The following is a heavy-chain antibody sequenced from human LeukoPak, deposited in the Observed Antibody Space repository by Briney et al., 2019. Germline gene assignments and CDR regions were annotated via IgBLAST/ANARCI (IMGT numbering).Heavy chain of an antibody. V-gene: IGHV3-48*01. Sequence: GGSLRLSCAASGFTFSSYSMNWVRQAPGEGLEWVSYISSLSGTIYYADSVKGRFTISRDNAKNSLYLQMDSLRAEDTAVYYCASSPARGISEILKFDPWGQGTLVTVSS. D-gene: IGHD1-26*01. CDR3: ASSPARGISEILKFDP. J-gene: IGHJ5*02. CDR1: GFTFSSYS. CDR2: ISSLSGTI.